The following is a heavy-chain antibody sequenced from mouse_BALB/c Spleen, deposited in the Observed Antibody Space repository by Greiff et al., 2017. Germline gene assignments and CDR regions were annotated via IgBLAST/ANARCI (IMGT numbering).Heavy chain of an antibody. CDR1: GFTFSSYG. J-gene: IGHJ4*01. D-gene: IGHD1-1*01. CDR3: ARDFYSMDY. CDR2: INSNGGST. Sequence: EVQLQESGGGLVQPGGSLKLSCAASGFTFSSYGMSWVRQTPDKRLELVATINSNGGSTYYPDSVKGRFTISRDNAKNTLYLQMSSLKSEDTAMYYCARDFYSMDYWGQGTSVTVSS. V-gene: IGHV5-6-3*01.